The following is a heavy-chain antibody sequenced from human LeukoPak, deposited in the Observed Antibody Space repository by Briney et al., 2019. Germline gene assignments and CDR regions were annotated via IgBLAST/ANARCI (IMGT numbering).Heavy chain of an antibody. D-gene: IGHD4/OR15-4a*01. CDR2: SIPIFGTA. CDR3: RANLRDFDY. CDR1: GGTFTSYA. J-gene: IGHJ4*02. Sequence: ASVKLSCKASGGTFTSYAISWVRQAPGQGLEWMGGSIPIFGTANYAQKFPGRVTITADESTSTAYMELSSLRSEDTAVYYCRANLRDFDYCGQGTLVTVSS. V-gene: IGHV1-69*13.